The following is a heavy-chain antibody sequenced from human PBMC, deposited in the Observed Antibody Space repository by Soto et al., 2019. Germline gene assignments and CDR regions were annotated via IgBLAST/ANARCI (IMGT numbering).Heavy chain of an antibody. CDR2: IYHSGST. J-gene: IGHJ5*02. Sequence: KPSETLSLTCAVSGGSISSGGYSWSWIRQPPGKGLEWIGYIYHSGSTYYNPSLKSRVTISVDRSKNQFSLKLSSVTAADTAVYYCARRRSDSYWFDPWGQGTLVTVSS. V-gene: IGHV4-30-2*01. CDR3: ARRRSDSYWFDP. D-gene: IGHD1-26*01. CDR1: GGSISSGGYS.